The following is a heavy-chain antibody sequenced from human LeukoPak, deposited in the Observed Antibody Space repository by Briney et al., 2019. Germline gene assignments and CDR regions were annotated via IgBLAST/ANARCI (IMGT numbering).Heavy chain of an antibody. CDR3: TTDTEYYDYVWGSYRSDY. Sequence: GGSLRLSCAASGFTFSNAWMSWVRQAPGKGLEWVGRIKSKTDGGTTDYAAPVKGRFTISRDDSKNTLYLQMNSLETEDTAVYYCTTDTEYYDYVWGSYRSDYWGQGTLVTVSS. V-gene: IGHV3-15*01. CDR1: GFTFSNAW. CDR2: IKSKTDGGTT. J-gene: IGHJ4*02. D-gene: IGHD3-16*02.